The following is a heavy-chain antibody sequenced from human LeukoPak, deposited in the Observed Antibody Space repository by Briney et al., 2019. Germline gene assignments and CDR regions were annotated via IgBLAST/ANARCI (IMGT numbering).Heavy chain of an antibody. J-gene: IGHJ4*02. CDR2: INPNSGGT. CDR1: GYTFTGYY. V-gene: IGHV1-2*02. Sequence: GASVKVSCKASGYTFTGYYMHWVRQAPGQGLEWMGWINPNSGGTNYAQKFQGRVTMTRDTSIRAAYMELCRLRPDDTAVYYCARVDDRGHYYDSSGPRKLFDYWGQGTLVTVSS. CDR3: ARVDDRGHYYDSSGPRKLFDY. D-gene: IGHD3-22*01.